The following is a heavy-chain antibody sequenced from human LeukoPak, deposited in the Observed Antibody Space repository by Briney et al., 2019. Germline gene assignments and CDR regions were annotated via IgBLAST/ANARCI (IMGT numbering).Heavy chain of an antibody. CDR1: GFTFSSYE. Sequence: GGSLRLSCAASGFTFSSYEMNWVRQAPGKGLEWVSYISSSGSTIYYADSVEGRFTISRDNAKDSLYLQMNSLRAEDTAVYYCAELGITMIGGVWGKGTTVTISS. CDR2: ISSSGSTI. D-gene: IGHD3-10*02. CDR3: AELGITMIGGV. J-gene: IGHJ6*04. V-gene: IGHV3-48*03.